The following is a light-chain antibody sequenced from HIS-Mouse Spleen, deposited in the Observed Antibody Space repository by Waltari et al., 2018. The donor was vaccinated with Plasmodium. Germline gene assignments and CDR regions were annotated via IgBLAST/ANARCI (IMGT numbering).Light chain of an antibody. J-gene: IGLJ3*02. V-gene: IGLV2-23*03. CDR3: CSYAGSSTFV. CDR2: EGS. Sequence: QSALTQPASVSGSPGQPLTISFTGTSSDVGSYNLVSWYQQHPGKAPKLMIYEGSKRPSGVSNRFSGSKSGNTASLTISGLQAEDEADYYCCSYAGSSTFVFGGGTKLTVL. CDR1: SSDVGSYNL.